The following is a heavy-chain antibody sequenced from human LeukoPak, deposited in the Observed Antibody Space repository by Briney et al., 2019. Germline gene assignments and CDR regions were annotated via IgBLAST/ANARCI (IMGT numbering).Heavy chain of an antibody. Sequence: ASVKVSCKVSGYTLTELSMHWVRQAPGKGLEWMGGFDPEDGETIYAQKFQGRVTMTEDTSTDTAYTELSSLRSEDTAVYYCAAAVVGLQRPYYYYYGMDVWGQGTTVTVSS. J-gene: IGHJ6*02. V-gene: IGHV1-24*01. CDR1: GYTLTELS. CDR2: FDPEDGET. D-gene: IGHD4-11*01. CDR3: AAAVVGLQRPYYYYYGMDV.